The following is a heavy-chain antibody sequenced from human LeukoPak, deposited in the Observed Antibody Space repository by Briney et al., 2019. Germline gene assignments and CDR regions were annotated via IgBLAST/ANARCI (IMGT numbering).Heavy chain of an antibody. CDR3: AKERGVVVTAIHYFDY. CDR2: IRYDGSNK. D-gene: IGHD2-21*02. J-gene: IGHJ4*02. CDR1: GFTFISYA. V-gene: IGHV3-30*02. Sequence: GTSLRLSCAASGFTFISYAIHWVRQAPGKGLEWVAFIRYDGSNKYYADSVKGRFTISRDNSKNTLYLQMNSLRAEDTAVYYCAKERGVVVTAIHYFDYWGGGTLVIVSS.